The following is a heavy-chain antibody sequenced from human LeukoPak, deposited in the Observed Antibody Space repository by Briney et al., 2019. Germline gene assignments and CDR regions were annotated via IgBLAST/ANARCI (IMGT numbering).Heavy chain of an antibody. CDR3: AIRSLYSIVGATIFDY. CDR2: THRSGST. CDR1: GYSIRSGYY. J-gene: IGHJ4*02. Sequence: SETLSLTCTVPGYSIRSGYYWGWIRQPPGKGLEWIGSTHRSGSTYYNPSLKSRVTISVDTSKNQFSLKLSSVTAADTAVYYCAIRSLYSIVGATIFDYWGQGTLVTVSS. V-gene: IGHV4-38-2*02. D-gene: IGHD1-26*01.